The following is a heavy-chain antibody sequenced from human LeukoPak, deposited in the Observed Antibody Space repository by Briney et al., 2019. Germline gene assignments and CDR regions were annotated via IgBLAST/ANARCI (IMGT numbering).Heavy chain of an antibody. CDR1: GFPFSTYA. D-gene: IGHD3-10*01. Sequence: GGSLRLSCAASGFPFSTYAMNWVRQAPGKGLEWVSVITGSGGFTQYADSVKGRFTISRDNSKNTVYLQMNSLRAEDTAKYYCAVIDSTLVRFDFWGRGTHVIVSS. V-gene: IGHV3-23*01. CDR2: ITGSGGFT. CDR3: AVIDSTLVRFDF. J-gene: IGHJ4*02.